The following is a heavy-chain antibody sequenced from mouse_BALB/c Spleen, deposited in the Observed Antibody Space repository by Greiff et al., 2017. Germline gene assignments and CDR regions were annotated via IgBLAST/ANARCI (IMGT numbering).Heavy chain of an antibody. Sequence: EVKLVESGGGLVKPGGSLKLSCAASGFTFSSYAMSWVRQTPEKRLEWVASISSGGSTYYPDSVKGRFTISRDNARNILYLQMSSLRSEDTAMYYCSRDGGWLLPAFAYWGQGTLVTVSA. CDR2: ISSGGST. J-gene: IGHJ3*01. CDR3: SRDGGWLLPAFAY. CDR1: GFTFSSYA. V-gene: IGHV5-6-5*01. D-gene: IGHD2-3*01.